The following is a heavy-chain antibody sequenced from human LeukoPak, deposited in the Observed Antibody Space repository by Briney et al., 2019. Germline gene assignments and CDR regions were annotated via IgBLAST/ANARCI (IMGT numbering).Heavy chain of an antibody. CDR1: GFTFSSHG. D-gene: IGHD7-27*01. V-gene: IGHV3-30*02. CDR3: VRDFSWGFDY. Sequence: GGSLRLSCAASGFTFSSHGMHWVRQAPGKGLEWVTFIRNDGSNKYYADAVKGRSTISRDNFENTFSLHMNSLRPEDTAVYYCVRDFSWGFDYWGQGTLVSVSS. J-gene: IGHJ4*02. CDR2: IRNDGSNK.